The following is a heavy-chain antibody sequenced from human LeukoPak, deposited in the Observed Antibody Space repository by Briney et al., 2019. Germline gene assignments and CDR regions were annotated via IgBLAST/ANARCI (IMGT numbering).Heavy chain of an antibody. J-gene: IGHJ4*02. CDR2: ISAYNGNT. CDR3: ERIVETHFDY. Sequence: GASVTLSFTASGYTFTIYGISWVRQAPGQGLERMGWISAYNGNTNYSQKLQSRVTITTATSTSTAYMELRSLSSDDTAVYYCERIVETHFDYWGQGTLVTVSS. D-gene: IGHD2-15*01. V-gene: IGHV1-18*04. CDR1: GYTFTIYG.